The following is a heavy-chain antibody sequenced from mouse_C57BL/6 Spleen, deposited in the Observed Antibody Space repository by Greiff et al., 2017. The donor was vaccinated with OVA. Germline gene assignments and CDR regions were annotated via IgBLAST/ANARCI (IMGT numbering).Heavy chain of an antibody. D-gene: IGHD1-1*01. J-gene: IGHJ2*01. V-gene: IGHV2-9-1*01. Sequence: VKLVESGPGLVAPSQSLSITCTVSGFSLTSYAISWVRQPPGKGLEWLGVIWTGGGTNYNSALKSRLSISKDNSKRQVFLKMNSLQTDDTARYYCARNLDYYGSLFDYWGQGTTLTVSS. CDR1: GFSLTSYA. CDR2: IWTGGGT. CDR3: ARNLDYYGSLFDY.